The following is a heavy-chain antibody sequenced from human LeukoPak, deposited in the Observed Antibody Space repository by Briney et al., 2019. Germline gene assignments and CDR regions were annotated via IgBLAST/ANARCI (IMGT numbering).Heavy chain of an antibody. CDR2: IYYSGST. D-gene: IGHD3-16*01. V-gene: IGHV4-61*01. CDR3: ASTSYYYYYGMDV. CDR1: GGSVSSGSYY. J-gene: IGHJ6*02. Sequence: SETLSLTCTVSGGSVSSGSYYWSWIRQPPGKGLEWIGYIYYSGSTNYSPSLKSRVTISVDTSKNQFSLKLSSVTAADTAVYYCASTSYYYYYGMDVWGQGTTVTVSS.